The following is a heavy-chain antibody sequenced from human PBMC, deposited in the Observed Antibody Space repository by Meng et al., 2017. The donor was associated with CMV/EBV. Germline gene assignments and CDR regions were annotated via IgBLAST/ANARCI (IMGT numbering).Heavy chain of an antibody. CDR2: ISGSGGST. V-gene: IGHV3-23*01. J-gene: IGHJ4*02. Sequence: GGSLRLSCAASGFTFSSYTMSWVRQAPGKGLEWVSAISGSGGSTYYADSVKGRFTISRDNSKNTLYLQMNSLRAEDTAVYYCAKDRDAYCGGDWDYWGQGTLVTVSS. CDR3: AKDRDAYCGGDWDY. CDR1: GFTFSSYT. D-gene: IGHD2-21*01.